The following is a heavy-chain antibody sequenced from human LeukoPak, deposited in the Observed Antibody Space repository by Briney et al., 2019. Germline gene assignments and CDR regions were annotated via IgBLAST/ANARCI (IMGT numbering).Heavy chain of an antibody. D-gene: IGHD6-13*01. CDR2: INPNSGGT. V-gene: IGHV1-2*02. CDR1: GYTFTGYY. CDR3: ARGDSSSCYYFDC. J-gene: IGHJ4*02. Sequence: ASVKVSCKASGYTFTGYYMHWVRQAPGQGLEWVGWINPNSGGTNYAQKFHGRVTMTRDTSITTAYMELSRLRSDDTALYYCARGDSSSCYYFDCWGQGTLLTVSS.